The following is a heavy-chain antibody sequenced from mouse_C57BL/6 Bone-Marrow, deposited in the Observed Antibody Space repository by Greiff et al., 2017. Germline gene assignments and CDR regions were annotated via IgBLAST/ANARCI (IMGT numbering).Heavy chain of an antibody. V-gene: IGHV14-4*01. CDR2: IDPENGDT. J-gene: IGHJ3*01. D-gene: IGHD1-1*01. Sequence: EVQLQESGAELVMPGASVKLSCKASGFNIKDDYMHWVKQRPEQGLEWIGWIDPENGDTEYASKFQGKAPITADTSSNTAYLQLSSLTSEDTAVYYCTTRGDGSRSFAYWGQGTLVTVSA. CDR3: TTRGDGSRSFAY. CDR1: GFNIKDDY.